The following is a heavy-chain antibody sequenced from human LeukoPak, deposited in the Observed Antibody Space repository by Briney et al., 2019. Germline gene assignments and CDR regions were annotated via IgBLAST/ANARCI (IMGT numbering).Heavy chain of an antibody. CDR1: GFTFSDSY. J-gene: IGHJ4*02. CDR3: ARDMQGAVAGSYDY. Sequence: PGGSLRLSCAASGFTFSDSYMTWVRQAPGKGVEWVAYISGSGHDINYSESAKGRFTISRDNAKNTLYLQMNSLRAEDTAVYYCARDMQGAVAGSYDYWGQGTLVTVSS. D-gene: IGHD6-19*01. V-gene: IGHV3-11*04. CDR2: ISGSGHDI.